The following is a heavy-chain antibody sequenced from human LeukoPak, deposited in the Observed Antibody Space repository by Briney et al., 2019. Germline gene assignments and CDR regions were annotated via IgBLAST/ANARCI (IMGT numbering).Heavy chain of an antibody. Sequence: ASVKVSCKASGYTFTSYYMHWVRQAPGQGLEWMGIINPSGGSTSYAQKFRGRVTMTRDMSTSTVYMELSSLRSEDTAVYYCARESPDYDFWSGYFHYYYYMDVWGKGTTVTVSS. CDR2: INPSGGST. CDR3: ARESPDYDFWSGYFHYYYYMDV. J-gene: IGHJ6*03. CDR1: GYTFTSYY. D-gene: IGHD3-3*01. V-gene: IGHV1-46*01.